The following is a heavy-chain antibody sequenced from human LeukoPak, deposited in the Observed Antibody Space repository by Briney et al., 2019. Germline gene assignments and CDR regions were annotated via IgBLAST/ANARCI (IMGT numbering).Heavy chain of an antibody. CDR3: AEDFTSSRYCSGGSCFPYFDY. CDR1: GFTFSSYA. D-gene: IGHD2-15*01. Sequence: GGSLRLSCAASGFTFSSYAMSWVRQAPGKGLEWVSAISGSGGSTYYADSVKGRFTISRDNSKNTLYLQMNSLRAEDTVVYYCAEDFTSSRYCSGGSCFPYFDYWGQGTLVTVSS. V-gene: IGHV3-23*01. J-gene: IGHJ4*02. CDR2: ISGSGGST.